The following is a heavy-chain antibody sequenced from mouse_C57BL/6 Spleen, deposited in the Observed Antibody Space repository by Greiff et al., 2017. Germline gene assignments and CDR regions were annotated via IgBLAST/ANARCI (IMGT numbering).Heavy chain of an antibody. CDR1: GFSLTSYG. CDR3: ARSPYYYGSSPLAKDY. Sequence: VQLVESGPGLVAPSQSLSITCTVSGFSLTSYGVDWVRQSPGKGLEWLGVIWGVGSTNYNSALNSRLSISKDNSKSQVFLKMNSLQTDDTAMYYCARSPYYYGSSPLAKDYWGQGTSVTVSS. J-gene: IGHJ4*01. V-gene: IGHV2-6*01. CDR2: IWGVGST. D-gene: IGHD1-1*01.